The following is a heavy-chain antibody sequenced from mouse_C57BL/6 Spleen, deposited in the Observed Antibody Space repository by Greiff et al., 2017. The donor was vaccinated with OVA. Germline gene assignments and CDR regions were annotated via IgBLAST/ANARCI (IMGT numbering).Heavy chain of an antibody. Sequence: QVQLQQSGPGLVQPSQSLSITCTVSGFSLTSYGVHWVRQSPGKGLEWLGVIWSGGSTDYNAAFISRLSISKDNSKSQVFFKMNSLQADDTAIYYCASTVDPYYYAMDYWGQGTSVTVSS. CDR1: GFSLTSYG. D-gene: IGHD1-1*01. CDR2: IWSGGST. V-gene: IGHV2-2*01. CDR3: ASTVDPYYYAMDY. J-gene: IGHJ4*01.